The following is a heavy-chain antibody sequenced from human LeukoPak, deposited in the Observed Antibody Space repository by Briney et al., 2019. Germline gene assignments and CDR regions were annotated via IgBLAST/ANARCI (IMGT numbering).Heavy chain of an antibody. J-gene: IGHJ5*02. V-gene: IGHV4-59*01. CDR2: IYYSGST. CDR3: ARVTRAAAGTFWFDP. D-gene: IGHD6-13*01. CDR1: GGSISSYY. Sequence: SETLSLTCTVSGGSISSYYWSWIRQPPGKGLDWIGYIYYSGSTNYNPSLKSRVTISVDTSKNQFTPKLRSVTAADTAVYYCARVTRAAAGTFWFDPWGQGTLVTVSS.